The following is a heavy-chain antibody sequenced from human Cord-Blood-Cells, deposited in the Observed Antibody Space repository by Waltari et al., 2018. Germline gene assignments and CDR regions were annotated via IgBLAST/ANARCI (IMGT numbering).Heavy chain of an antibody. D-gene: IGHD6-13*01. V-gene: IGHV1-2*02. Sequence: QVQLVQSGAEVKKPGASVKVSCKASGYTFTGYYLHWVLQAPGQGLEWMGWINPNSGGTNYAQKFQGRVTMTRDTSISTAYMELSRLRSDDTAVYYCARDLGIAAAGTSGAFDIWGQGTMVTVSS. CDR3: ARDLGIAAAGTSGAFDI. CDR1: GYTFTGYY. CDR2: INPNSGGT. J-gene: IGHJ3*02.